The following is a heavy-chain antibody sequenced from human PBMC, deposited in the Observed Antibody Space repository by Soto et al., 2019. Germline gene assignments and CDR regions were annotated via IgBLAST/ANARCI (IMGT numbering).Heavy chain of an antibody. J-gene: IGHJ4*02. CDR3: AKPRQITALLLYYFDY. V-gene: IGHV3-30*18. CDR2: ISYDESNK. D-gene: IGHD2-15*01. CDR1: GFTFSSYG. Sequence: QVQLVESGGGVVQPGSSLRLSCAASGFTFSSYGMHWVRQAPGKGLEWVAVISYDESNKYYADSVKGRFTISRDNSKNTLYLQMNSLRAEDTAVYYCAKPRQITALLLYYFDYWGQGTLVTVSS.